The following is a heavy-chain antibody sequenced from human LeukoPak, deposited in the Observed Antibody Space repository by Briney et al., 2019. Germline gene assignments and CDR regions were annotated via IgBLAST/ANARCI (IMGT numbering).Heavy chain of an antibody. Sequence: TGGSLRLSCAASGFTVSSNYMSWVRQAPGKGLEWVSVIYSGGSTHYADSVKGRFTISRDNSKNTLYLQMNSLRAEDTAVYYCAGGLYNWNDLNYWGQGTLVTVSS. CDR1: GFTVSSNY. CDR3: AGGLYNWNDLNY. J-gene: IGHJ4*02. V-gene: IGHV3-53*01. D-gene: IGHD1-20*01. CDR2: IYSGGST.